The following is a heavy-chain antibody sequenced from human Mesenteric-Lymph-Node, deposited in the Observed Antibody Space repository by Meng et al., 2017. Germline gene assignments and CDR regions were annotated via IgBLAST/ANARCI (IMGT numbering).Heavy chain of an antibody. CDR2: NSATGYYT. V-gene: IGHV3-21*01. Sequence: EVHLGESGGGLVKPGESLRIACSASGFSFNSYTMFWVRQAPGKGLEWLSSNSATGYYTYYADSVKGRFTISRDNAEQSLFLQMNSLTVGDTAAYYCASLGYPVDYWGQGTLVTVSS. D-gene: IGHD6-13*01. J-gene: IGHJ4*02. CDR1: GFSFNSYT. CDR3: ASLGYPVDY.